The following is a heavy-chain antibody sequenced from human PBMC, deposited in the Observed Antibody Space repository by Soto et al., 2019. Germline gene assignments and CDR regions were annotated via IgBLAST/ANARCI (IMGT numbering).Heavy chain of an antibody. Sequence: EVQLVESGGGLVQPGGSLRLSCTASGLTFKNYGMHWARQPPGRGRGWVSRINGDGGTTTYAASVRGRFTISRDNAKNTVYLQMNSLRAEDTAVYYCAGGDYVGAGTFYLTEHWGQGSLVTVSS. CDR3: AGGDYVGAGTFYLTEH. V-gene: IGHV3-74*01. CDR2: INGDGGTT. CDR1: GLTFKNYG. D-gene: IGHD3-16*01. J-gene: IGHJ1*01.